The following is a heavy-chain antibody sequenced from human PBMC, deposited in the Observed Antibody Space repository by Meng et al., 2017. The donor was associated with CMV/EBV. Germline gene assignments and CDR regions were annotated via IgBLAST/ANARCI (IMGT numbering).Heavy chain of an antibody. CDR1: GGTFSSYA. CDR3: ASRLQPYYGMDV. V-gene: IGHV1-69*05. D-gene: IGHD5-24*01. Sequence: SVKVSCKASGGTFSSYAISWVRQATGQGLEWMGGIIPIFGTANYAQKFQGRVTITTDESTSTAYMELSSLRSEDTAVYYCASRLQPYYGMDVWGQGTTVTVSS. CDR2: IIPIFGTA. J-gene: IGHJ6*02.